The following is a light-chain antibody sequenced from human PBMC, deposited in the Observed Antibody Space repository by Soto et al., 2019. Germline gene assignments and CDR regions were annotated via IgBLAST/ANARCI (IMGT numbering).Light chain of an antibody. V-gene: IGKV3-11*01. CDR3: QQYGGMPIT. J-gene: IGKJ4*01. CDR1: QSVSSY. Sequence: EIVLTQSPATLSLSPGERATLSCRASQSVSSYLAWYQQKPGQAPRLLIYDASNRATGIPARFSGSGSGTDFTLTISSLEPEDFAVYYCQQYGGMPITFGGGTKVEI. CDR2: DAS.